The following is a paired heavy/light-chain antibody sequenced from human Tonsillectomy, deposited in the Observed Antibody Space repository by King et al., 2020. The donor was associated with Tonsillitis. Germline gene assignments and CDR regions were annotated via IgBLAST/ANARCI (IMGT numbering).Light chain of an antibody. CDR3: QHYEGSPLT. CDR2: GVS. J-gene: IGKJ4*01. Sequence: EIVLTQSPGTLSLSPGERATLSCRASQSLGSSYLAWYQQKPGQAPGLLIYGVSNRAAGIPDRFSGSGSGTDFTLTISRLEPEDFAVYYCQHYEGSPLTFGGGTTVEIK. V-gene: IGKV3-20*01. CDR1: QSLGSSY.
Heavy chain of an antibody. CDR3: AKVDWSGPTYWYFDL. D-gene: IGHD3-3*01. J-gene: IGHJ2*01. CDR2: ISYDESRK. CDR1: GFSFSEYA. V-gene: IGHV3-30*18. Sequence: QVQLVESGGGVVQPGRSLRLSCAASGFSFSEYAMHWVRQAPGKGLEGVAVISYDESRKDYADSVKGRFTISRDTSKSTLYLEMNSLRTEDTAVYYCAKVDWSGPTYWYFDLWGRGTLVTVSS.